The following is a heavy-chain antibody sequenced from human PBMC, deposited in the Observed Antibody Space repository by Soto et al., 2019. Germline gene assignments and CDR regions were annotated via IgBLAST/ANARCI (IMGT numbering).Heavy chain of an antibody. CDR1: GYAFTTYG. CDR2: ISAHNGNT. D-gene: IGHD1-1*01. Sequence: QVHLVQSGAEVKKPGASVKVSCQGSGYAFTTYGINWVRQAPGQGLEWMGWISAHNGNTNYAQKLQGRVTVTRDTSTSTADMALKSRRYDDTAVYACARWRYGDYWGQGALVPVSS. J-gene: IGHJ4*02. CDR3: ARWRYGDY. V-gene: IGHV1-18*01.